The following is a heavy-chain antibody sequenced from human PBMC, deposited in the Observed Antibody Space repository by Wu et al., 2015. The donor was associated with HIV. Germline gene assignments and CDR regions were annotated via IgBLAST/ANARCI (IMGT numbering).Heavy chain of an antibody. J-gene: IGHJ6*02. CDR2: MNPETGKS. D-gene: IGHD3-10*01. CDR3: ARRGSWGDHTNMIRGGLDV. CDR1: GYTLSSSD. Sequence: QVHLVQSGAGVKMPGASVKVSCEASGYTLSSSDMHWVRQATGQGLEWLGWMNPETGKSVYAQKFQDRVTMTRNTSISTAYMELSGLKSEDTAVYYCARRGSWGDHTNMIRGGLDVWGRGTTVTVSS. V-gene: IGHV1-8*01.